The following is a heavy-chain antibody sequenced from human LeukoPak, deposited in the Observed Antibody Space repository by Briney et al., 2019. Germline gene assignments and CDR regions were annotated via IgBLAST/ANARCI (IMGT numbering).Heavy chain of an antibody. V-gene: IGHV4-30-2*01. Sequence: PSETLSLTCAVSGGSISSGGYSWSWIRQPPGKGLEWIGYIYHSGSTYYNPSLKSRVTISVDRSKNQSSLKLSSVTAADTAVYYCASLNYDILTGWWFDPWGQGTLVTVSS. CDR3: ASLNYDILTGWWFDP. CDR2: IYHSGST. D-gene: IGHD3-9*01. CDR1: GGSISSGGYS. J-gene: IGHJ5*02.